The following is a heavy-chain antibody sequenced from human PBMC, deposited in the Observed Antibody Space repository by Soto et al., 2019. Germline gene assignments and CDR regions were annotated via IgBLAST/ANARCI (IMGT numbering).Heavy chain of an antibody. D-gene: IGHD1-1*01. CDR2: ISSSSSTI. J-gene: IGHJ4*01. V-gene: IGHV3-11*01. Sequence: GGSLKLSCETSEFTLSDYYMTWIRQAPGKGLEWISYISSSSSTISYADSVKGRFTISRDNAKSSLYLQMNFLRPEDTAIYYCARAPYRRKTEFDSW. CDR3: ARAPYRRKTEFDS. CDR1: EFTLSDYY.